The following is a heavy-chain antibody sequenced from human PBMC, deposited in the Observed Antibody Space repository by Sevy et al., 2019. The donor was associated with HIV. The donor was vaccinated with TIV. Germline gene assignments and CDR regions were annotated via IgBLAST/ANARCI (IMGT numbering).Heavy chain of an antibody. D-gene: IGHD3-3*01. CDR1: GYTFTGYY. CDR3: ARDRDYDFWSGYYYCGMDV. J-gene: IGHJ6*02. V-gene: IGHV1-2*06. CDR2: INPNSGGT. Sequence: ASVKVSCKASGYTFTGYYMHWVRQAPGQGLEWMGRINPNSGGTNYAQKFQGRVTMTRDTSISTAYMELSRLRSDDTAVYYCARDRDYDFWSGYYYCGMDVWGQGTTVTVSS.